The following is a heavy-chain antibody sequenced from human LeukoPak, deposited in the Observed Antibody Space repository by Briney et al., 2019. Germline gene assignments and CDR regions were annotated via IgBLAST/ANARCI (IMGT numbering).Heavy chain of an antibody. D-gene: IGHD2/OR15-2a*01. CDR3: ARGSTSADDY. J-gene: IGHJ4*02. CDR1: GASISRHY. CDR2: VYHDGST. V-gene: IGHV4-59*11. Sequence: SETLSLTCTVSGASISRHYWSWIRQPPGKGLEWIGYVYHDGSTNYNPSLKSRVAISIDTSRDQLSLKLSSMTAADTAVYYCARGSTSADDYWGQGIPVTVSS.